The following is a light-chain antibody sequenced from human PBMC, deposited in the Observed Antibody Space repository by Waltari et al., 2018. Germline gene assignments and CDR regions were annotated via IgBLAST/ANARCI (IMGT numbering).Light chain of an antibody. CDR3: QQSYSTLWT. J-gene: IGKJ1*01. V-gene: IGKV1-39*01. CDR1: QSISSY. CDR2: AAA. Sequence: DIQMTQSPSSLSASVGDRVTITCQASQSISSYLNWYQQKPGKAPKLLIYAAASLQSGVPSRFSGSGSVTDFTLTISSLQPEDCATYYCQQSYSTLWTFGQGTKVEIK.